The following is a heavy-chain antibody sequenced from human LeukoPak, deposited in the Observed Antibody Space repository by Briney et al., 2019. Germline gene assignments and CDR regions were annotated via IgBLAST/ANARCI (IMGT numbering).Heavy chain of an antibody. CDR3: ARHGSSWYEKDYFDY. D-gene: IGHD6-13*01. J-gene: IGHJ4*02. V-gene: IGHV4-59*08. CDR2: IYYSGST. Sequence: SETLSLTCTVSGGSISSYYWSWIRQPPGKGLEWIGYIYYSGSTNYNPSLKSRVTISVDRSKNQFSLKLSSVTAADTAVYHCARHGSSWYEKDYFDYWGQGTLVTVSS. CDR1: GGSISSYY.